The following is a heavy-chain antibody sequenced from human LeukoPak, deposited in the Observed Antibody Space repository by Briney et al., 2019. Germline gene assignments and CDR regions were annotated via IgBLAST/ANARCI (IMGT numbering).Heavy chain of an antibody. V-gene: IGHV3-64*01. CDR1: GFTFSRYS. J-gene: IGHJ4*02. Sequence: PGGSLRLSCAASGFTFSRYSMHWVRQAPGKGLEYVSAISNNGGSTYYAKSVKGRFTISRGNSKNTLYLQMGSLRAEDMAVYYCARTSIAAREADYWGQGTLVTVSS. D-gene: IGHD6-6*01. CDR3: ARTSIAAREADY. CDR2: ISNNGGST.